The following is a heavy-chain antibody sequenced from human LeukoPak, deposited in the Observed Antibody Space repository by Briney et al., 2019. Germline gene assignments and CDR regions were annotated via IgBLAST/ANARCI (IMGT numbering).Heavy chain of an antibody. V-gene: IGHV4-39*07. D-gene: IGHD2-2*01. CDR3: ARSCSSTSCFPGVY. CDR2: IYYSGST. CDR1: GGSISSSSYY. J-gene: IGHJ4*02. Sequence: SETLSLTCTVSGGSISSSSYYWGWIRQPPGKGLEWIGSIYYSGSTYYNPSLKSRVTISVDTSKNQFSLKLSSVTAADTAVYYCARSCSSTSCFPGVYWGQGTLVTVSS.